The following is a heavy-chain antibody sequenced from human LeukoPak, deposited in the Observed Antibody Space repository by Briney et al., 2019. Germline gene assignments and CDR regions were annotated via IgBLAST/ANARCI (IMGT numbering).Heavy chain of an antibody. V-gene: IGHV3-23*01. CDR2: ISGSGGST. CDR3: ARMQWLAVYFDY. CDR1: GFTFSSYA. Sequence: GGSLRLSCAASGFTFSSYAMSWVRQAPGKGLEWVSAISGSGGSTYYADSVKGRFTISRDNAKNSLYLQMNSLRAEDTAVYYCARMQWLAVYFDYWGQGTLVTVSS. D-gene: IGHD6-19*01. J-gene: IGHJ4*02.